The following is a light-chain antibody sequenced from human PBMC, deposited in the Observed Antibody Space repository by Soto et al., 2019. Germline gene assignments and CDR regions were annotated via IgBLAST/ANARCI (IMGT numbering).Light chain of an antibody. CDR2: DTS. Sequence: QAVVTQEPSLTVSPGGTVTLTCGSSTGAVTSGHYPYWFQQKPGQAPRTLIYDTSNKHSWTPARFSGSLLGGKAALTPSGAQAEDEAEYYCLLSYSGAHVVFGGGTKLTVL. CDR1: TGAVTSGHY. V-gene: IGLV7-46*01. CDR3: LLSYSGAHVV. J-gene: IGLJ2*01.